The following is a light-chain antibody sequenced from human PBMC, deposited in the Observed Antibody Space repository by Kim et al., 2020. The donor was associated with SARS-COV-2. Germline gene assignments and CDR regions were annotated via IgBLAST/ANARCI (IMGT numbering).Light chain of an antibody. CDR1: KLGDKY. V-gene: IGLV3-1*01. Sequence: SYELTQPPSVSVSPGQTASITCSGDKLGDKYACWYQQKPGQSPVLVIYQDSKRPSGIPERFSGSNSGNTPTLTISGTQAMYEADYFCQAWDSSTVVFGGG. CDR3: QAWDSSTVV. CDR2: QDS. J-gene: IGLJ2*01.